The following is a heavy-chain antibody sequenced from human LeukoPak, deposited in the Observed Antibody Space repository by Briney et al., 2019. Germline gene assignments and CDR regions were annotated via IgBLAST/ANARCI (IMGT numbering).Heavy chain of an antibody. CDR2: ITSSGSTI. CDR3: ARDLRRASSGNDY. Sequence: PGGSLRLSCAASGITFSSYSMNWVRQAPGKGLEWVSYITSSGSTIFYADAVKGRFTISRDNAKNSLYLQMNSLRDEDTAVYYCARDLRRASSGNDYWGQGTLVTVSS. J-gene: IGHJ4*02. V-gene: IGHV3-48*02. D-gene: IGHD6-19*01. CDR1: GITFSSYS.